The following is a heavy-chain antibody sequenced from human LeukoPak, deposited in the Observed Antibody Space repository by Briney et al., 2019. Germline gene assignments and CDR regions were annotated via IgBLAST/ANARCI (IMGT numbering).Heavy chain of an antibody. V-gene: IGHV3-7*01. CDR3: ARDISGSSFLDL. CDR2: ISPGGTER. CDR1: GFTFSTYW. Sequence: GGSLRLSCAASGFTFSTYWMSWVRQAPGKGLEWVANISPGGTERYVDSVKGRFTISRDNAKNSLYLQMNSLRDEDTAVYYCARDISGSSFLDLWGQGTVVTVSS. D-gene: IGHD1-26*01. J-gene: IGHJ3*01.